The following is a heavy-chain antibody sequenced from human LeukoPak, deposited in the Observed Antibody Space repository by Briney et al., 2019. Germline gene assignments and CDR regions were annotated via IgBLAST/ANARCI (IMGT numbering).Heavy chain of an antibody. CDR1: GYTFTGYY. Sequence: GASVKVSCKASGYTFTGYYMHWVRQAPGQGLEWMGWISAYNGNTNYAQKLQGRVTMTTDTSTSTAYMELRSLRSDDTAVYYCAREYYYDSSGYYYGGGWYYYYMDVWGKGTTVTVSS. CDR2: ISAYNGNT. V-gene: IGHV1-18*04. J-gene: IGHJ6*03. CDR3: AREYYYDSSGYYYGGGWYYYYMDV. D-gene: IGHD3-22*01.